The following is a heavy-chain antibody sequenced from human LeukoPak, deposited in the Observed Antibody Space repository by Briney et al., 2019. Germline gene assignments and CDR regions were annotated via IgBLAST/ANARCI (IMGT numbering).Heavy chain of an antibody. D-gene: IGHD3-22*01. CDR3: ARGLDYYDSSGYYYLGAFDI. J-gene: IGHJ3*02. V-gene: IGHV1-8*02. Sequence: GASVKVSCKASGYTFTSYDINWVRQATGQGLEWMGWMNPNSGNTGYAQKFQSWVTMTRDTSISTAYMELSRLRSDDTAVYYCARGLDYYDSSGYYYLGAFDIWGQGTMVTVSS. CDR1: GYTFTSYD. CDR2: MNPNSGNT.